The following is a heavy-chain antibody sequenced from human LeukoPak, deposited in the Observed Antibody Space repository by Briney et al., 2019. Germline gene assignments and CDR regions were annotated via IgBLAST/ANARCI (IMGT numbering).Heavy chain of an antibody. CDR2: ISSSGSTI. Sequence: GGSLRLSCAASGFTSSDYYMSWIRQAPGKGLEWVSYISSSGSTIYSADSVKGRFTISRDNAKNSLYLQMNSLRAEDTAVYYCARVRDNSGYNYFDYWGQGTLVTVSS. J-gene: IGHJ4*02. V-gene: IGHV3-11*01. CDR3: ARVRDNSGYNYFDY. D-gene: IGHD3-22*01. CDR1: GFTSSDYY.